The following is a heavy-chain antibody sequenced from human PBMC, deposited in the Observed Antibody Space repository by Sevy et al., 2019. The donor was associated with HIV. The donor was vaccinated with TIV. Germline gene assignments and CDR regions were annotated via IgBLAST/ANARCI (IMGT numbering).Heavy chain of an antibody. D-gene: IGHD3-16*02. Sequence: GESLKISCAASGFTFHTYWMQWVRQAPGKGLGWVANIRQDGNEIYYAESVKGRFTISRDNAMQSLYLEMNNLRVEDSGIYYCARRYFDVWGQGTLVTVSS. CDR3: ARRYFDV. V-gene: IGHV3-7*01. CDR1: GFTFHTYW. J-gene: IGHJ4*02. CDR2: IRQDGNEI.